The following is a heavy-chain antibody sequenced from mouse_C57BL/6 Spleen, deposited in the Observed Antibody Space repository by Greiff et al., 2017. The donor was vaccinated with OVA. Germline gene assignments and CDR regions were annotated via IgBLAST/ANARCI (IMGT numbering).Heavy chain of an antibody. CDR2: INPNNGGT. Sequence: VQLQQSGPELVKPGASVKISCKASGYTFTDYYMNWVKQSHGKSLEWIGDINPNNGGTSYNQKFKGKATLTVDKSSSTAYMELRSLTSEDSAVYDCAREDSSGYRTWFAYWGQGTLVTVSA. J-gene: IGHJ3*01. D-gene: IGHD3-2*02. V-gene: IGHV1-26*01. CDR3: AREDSSGYRTWFAY. CDR1: GYTFTDYY.